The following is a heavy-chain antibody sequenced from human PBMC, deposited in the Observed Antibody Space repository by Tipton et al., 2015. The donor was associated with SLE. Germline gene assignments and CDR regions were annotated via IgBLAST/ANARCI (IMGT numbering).Heavy chain of an antibody. CDR1: GFTFGASA. CDR2: ISYDGTNK. J-gene: IGHJ1*01. V-gene: IGHV3-30*04. D-gene: IGHD2-2*02. Sequence: SLRLSCAASGFTFGASAINWVRQAPGKGLEWVAVISYDGTNKYYADSVKGRFTISRDNSKNALYLQMNSLRAEDTAVYYCARTADCSRTSCYTGGGYFHHWGQGTLVTVSS. CDR3: ARTADCSRTSCYTGGGYFHH.